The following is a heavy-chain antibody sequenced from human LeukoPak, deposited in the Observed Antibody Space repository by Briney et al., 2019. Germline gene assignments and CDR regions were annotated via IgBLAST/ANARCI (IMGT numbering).Heavy chain of an antibody. CDR3: ARDSSSWFRAEYFQH. V-gene: IGHV3-7*01. CDR2: IKQDGSEK. D-gene: IGHD6-13*01. J-gene: IGHJ1*01. CDR1: GFTFSSYG. Sequence: GGSLRLSCAASGFTFSSYGMHWVRQAPGKGLEWVANIKQDGSEKYYVDSVKGRFTISRDNAKNSLYLQMNSLRAEDTAVYYCARDSSSWFRAEYFQHWGQGTLVTVSS.